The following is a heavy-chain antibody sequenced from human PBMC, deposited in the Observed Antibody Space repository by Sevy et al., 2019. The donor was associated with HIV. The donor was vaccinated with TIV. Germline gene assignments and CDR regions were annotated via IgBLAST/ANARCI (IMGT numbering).Heavy chain of an antibody. CDR1: GFTFSSYA. D-gene: IGHD6-19*01. CDR3: ARIAVAGYYFDY. Sequence: GGSLRLSCAASGFTFSSYAMSWVRQAPGKGLEWVSAISGSGGSTYYADSVKGRFTISRDNSKNTLYLQMNSLSAEDTAVYYCARIAVAGYYFDYWGQGTLGTVSS. J-gene: IGHJ4*02. CDR2: ISGSGGST. V-gene: IGHV3-23*01.